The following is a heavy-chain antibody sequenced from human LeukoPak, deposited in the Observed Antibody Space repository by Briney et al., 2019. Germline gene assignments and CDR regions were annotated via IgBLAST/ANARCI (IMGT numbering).Heavy chain of an antibody. J-gene: IGHJ4*02. Sequence: SETLSLTCTVSGGSISSSSYYWGWIRQPPGKGLEWIGSIYYSGSTYYNPSLKSRVTISVDTSKNQFSLKLSSVTAADTAVYYCARETMSSSGSHLGYYFDYWGQGTLVTVSS. CDR3: ARETMSSSGSHLGYYFDY. D-gene: IGHD3-22*01. CDR2: IYYSGST. CDR1: GGSISSSSYY. V-gene: IGHV4-39*07.